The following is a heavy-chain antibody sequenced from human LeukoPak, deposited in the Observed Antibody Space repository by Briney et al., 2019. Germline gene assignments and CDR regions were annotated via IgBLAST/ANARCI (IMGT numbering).Heavy chain of an antibody. CDR3: ARALGYGGKGCLDY. CDR1: GYTFTSYD. V-gene: IGHV1-8*01. Sequence: VASVKVSCKASGYTFTSYDINWVRQATGQGLGWMGWMNPNSGNTGYAQKFQGRVTMTRNTSISTAYMELSSLRSEDTAVYYCARALGYGGKGCLDYWGQGTLVTVSS. CDR2: MNPNSGNT. J-gene: IGHJ4*02. D-gene: IGHD4-23*01.